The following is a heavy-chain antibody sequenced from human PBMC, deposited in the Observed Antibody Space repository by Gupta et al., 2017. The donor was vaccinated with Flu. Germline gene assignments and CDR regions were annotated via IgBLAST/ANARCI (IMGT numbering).Heavy chain of an antibody. V-gene: IGHV1-2*06. Sequence: YIHWVRQAPGQGLEWMGRNNPNSGGTKDALKFQGRVTMTSDTSISTAYMELSSLRSDDTAIYYGARVGYCSTTSCYEPFDSWGLGTRGTVSS. CDR1: Y. CDR3: ARVGYCSTTSCYEPFDS. CDR2: NNPNSGGT. J-gene: IGHJ4*02. D-gene: IGHD2-2*01.